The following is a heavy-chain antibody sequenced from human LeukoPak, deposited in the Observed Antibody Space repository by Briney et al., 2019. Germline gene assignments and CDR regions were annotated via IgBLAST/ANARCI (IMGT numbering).Heavy chain of an antibody. Sequence: GGSLRLSCAASGFTVSNKYMTWVRQAPGKGLEWVSYISSSGSTIYYADSVKGRFTISRDNAKNSLYLQMNSLRAEDTAVYYCARAPPSKAYYYMDVWGKGTTVTISS. CDR1: GFTVSNKY. V-gene: IGHV3-11*04. CDR2: ISSSGSTI. J-gene: IGHJ6*03. CDR3: ARAPPSKAYYYMDV.